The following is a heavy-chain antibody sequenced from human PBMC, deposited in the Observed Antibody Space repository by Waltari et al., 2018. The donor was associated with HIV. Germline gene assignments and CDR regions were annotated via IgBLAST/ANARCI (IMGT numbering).Heavy chain of an antibody. V-gene: IGHV4-39*01. CDR1: RASIAQRNNY. CDR2: IYYNGAA. Sequence: QLQESGPGLGKPSEPLPLICTVYRASIAQRNNYLGWFRQTPGRGLEWMGTIYYNGAASYNPSLKSRLTISVDTTKNQFSLKLKSVTVADTAVYFCVRPNRRGLVGGRRTDGGFVDYWGLGIRVIVSS. CDR3: VRPNRRGLVGGRRTDGGFVDY. J-gene: IGHJ4*01. D-gene: IGHD2-15*01.